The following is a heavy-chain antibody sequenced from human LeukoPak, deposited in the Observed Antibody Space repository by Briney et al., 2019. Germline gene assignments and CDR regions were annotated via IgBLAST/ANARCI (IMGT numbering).Heavy chain of an antibody. V-gene: IGHV1-18*01. CDR2: ISAYNGNT. Sequence: ASVKVSCKASGYTFTSYGISWVRQAPGQGLEWMGWISAYNGNTNYAQKLQGRVTMTTDTSTSTAYMELRSLRSDDTAVYYCARASRVVVITTTVFDIWGQGTMVTVSS. CDR3: ARASRVVVITTTVFDI. D-gene: IGHD3-22*01. CDR1: GYTFTSYG. J-gene: IGHJ3*02.